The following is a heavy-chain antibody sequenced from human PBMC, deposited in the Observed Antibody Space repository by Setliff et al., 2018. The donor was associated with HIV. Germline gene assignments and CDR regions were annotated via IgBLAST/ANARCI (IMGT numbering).Heavy chain of an antibody. CDR1: GDSISSYF. Sequence: KPSETLSLTCTVSGDSISSYFWSWIRQSPGKGLEWIGYIYTTGSTYYDPSLKSRVTISLDTSKNQFFLKLSSVTAPDTAIYYCARQTWEYYDTLTGYYRSPKNFDSWGQGTLVTVSS. D-gene: IGHD3-9*01. CDR2: IYTTGST. V-gene: IGHV4-4*08. J-gene: IGHJ4*02. CDR3: ARQTWEYYDTLTGYYRSPKNFDS.